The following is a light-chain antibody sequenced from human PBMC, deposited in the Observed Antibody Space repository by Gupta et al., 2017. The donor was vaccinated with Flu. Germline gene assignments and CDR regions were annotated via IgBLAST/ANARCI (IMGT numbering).Light chain of an antibody. J-gene: IGKJ1*01. CDR3: QQSYSAWT. CDR1: QSISRY. CDR2: AAS. V-gene: IGKV1-39*01. Sequence: DIQMTQSPSSLSASVGDRITITCRASQSISRYLNWYQQKPGKAPNLLISAASTLQSGVPSRFSGSGSGTDFTLSISRLQPEDSGSYYWQQSYSAWTFGQGTKVEIK.